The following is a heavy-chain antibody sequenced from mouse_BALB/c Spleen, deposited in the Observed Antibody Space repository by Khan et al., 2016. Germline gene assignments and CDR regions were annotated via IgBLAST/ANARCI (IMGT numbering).Heavy chain of an antibody. J-gene: IGHJ4*01. D-gene: IGHD2-14*01. Sequence: QFPLVPSGPELKKPGETVKISCKASGYTFTDYSMHWVKQAPGKGLKWMGWINTETGEPTYADDFKGRSAFSLDTSASTAYLQINNRKNEETATDYCANRCIHGMDYWGQGTSVTVSS. CDR3: ANRCIHGMDY. CDR1: GYTFTDYS. V-gene: IGHV9-2-1*01. CDR2: INTETGEP.